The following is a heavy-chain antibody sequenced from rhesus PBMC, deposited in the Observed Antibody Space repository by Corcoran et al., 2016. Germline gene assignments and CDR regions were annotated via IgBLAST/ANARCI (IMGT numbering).Heavy chain of an antibody. V-gene: IGHV4-160*01. CDR3: ARDKIGHSYRDRFDV. D-gene: IGHD5-12*01. Sequence: QVQLQESGPGLVKPSETLSLTCAVSGDSISNFYWSWIRQAPGKGLEWVGRVYTSVGRTEYHPSLKSRATISIDTSKNQFSLKLTSVTAADTAVYYCARDKIGHSYRDRFDVWGAGVLVTVS. J-gene: IGHJ5-1*01. CDR2: VYTSVGRT. CDR1: GDSISNFY.